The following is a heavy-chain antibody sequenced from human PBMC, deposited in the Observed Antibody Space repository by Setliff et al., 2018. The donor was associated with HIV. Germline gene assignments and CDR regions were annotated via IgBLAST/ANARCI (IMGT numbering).Heavy chain of an antibody. Sequence: GGSLRLSCAASGFTFDDYTMHWVRQAPGKGLEWVSLISWDGGSTYYADSVKGRFTISRDNARNSLYLQMSSLTAEDTGLYYCAKERWGPPVEFRGQGTLVTVSS. D-gene: IGHD2-15*01. CDR3: AKERWGPPVEF. CDR2: ISWDGGST. V-gene: IGHV3-43*01. J-gene: IGHJ4*02. CDR1: GFTFDDYT.